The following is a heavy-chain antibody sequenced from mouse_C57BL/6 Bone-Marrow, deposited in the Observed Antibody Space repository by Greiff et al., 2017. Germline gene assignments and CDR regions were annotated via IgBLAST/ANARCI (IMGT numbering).Heavy chain of an antibody. D-gene: IGHD2-2*01. CDR2: IDPANGNT. CDR3: PYGYDSAY. V-gene: IGHV14-3*01. J-gene: IGHJ3*01. Sequence: EVQLQESVAELVRPGASVKLSCTASGFNIKNTYMHWVKQRPEQGLEWIGRIDPANGNTKYAPKFQGKATITADTSSNTASLQLGSLTSKDPSIFSCPYGYDSAYWGQVTLVTVSA. CDR1: GFNIKNTY.